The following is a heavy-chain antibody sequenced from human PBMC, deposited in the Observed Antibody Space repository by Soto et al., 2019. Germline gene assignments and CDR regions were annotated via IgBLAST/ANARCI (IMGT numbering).Heavy chain of an antibody. CDR1: GFTFDDYA. Sequence: GGSLRLSCAASGFTFDDYAMHWVRQVPGKGLEWASGINWNSGSIGYADSVKGRFAISRDNAKNSLYLQMNSLRAEDTAVYYCARDNSGWYYFDYWGQGTLVTVSS. D-gene: IGHD6-19*01. V-gene: IGHV3-9*01. J-gene: IGHJ4*02. CDR3: ARDNSGWYYFDY. CDR2: INWNSGSI.